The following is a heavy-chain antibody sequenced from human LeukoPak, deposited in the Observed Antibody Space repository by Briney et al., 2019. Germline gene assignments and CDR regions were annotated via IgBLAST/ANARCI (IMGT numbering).Heavy chain of an antibody. CDR2: LYYSGGT. CDR3: ARLGGYCSGGSCTNHDY. V-gene: IGHV4-30-4*01. J-gene: IGHJ4*02. Sequence: SQTLSLTCTVSGGSISSGGYYWSWIRQPPGKGLEWIGYLYYSGGTYYNPSLKSRVTISVDTSKNQFSLKLSSVTAADTAVYYCARLGGYCSGGSCTNHDYWGQGTLVTVSS. CDR1: GGSISSGGYY. D-gene: IGHD2-15*01.